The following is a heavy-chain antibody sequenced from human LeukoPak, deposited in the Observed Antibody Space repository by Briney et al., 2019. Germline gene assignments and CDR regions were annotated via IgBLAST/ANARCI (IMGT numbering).Heavy chain of an antibody. J-gene: IGHJ4*02. Sequence: GGSLRLSCAASGFTFSSYSMNWVRQAPGKGLEWVSSISSSSSYIYYADSVKGRFTISRDNAKNSLYLRMNSLRAEDTAVYYCARDAQLWLRRYYFDYWGQGTLVTVSS. D-gene: IGHD5-18*01. CDR1: GFTFSSYS. V-gene: IGHV3-21*01. CDR3: ARDAQLWLRRYYFDY. CDR2: ISSSSSYI.